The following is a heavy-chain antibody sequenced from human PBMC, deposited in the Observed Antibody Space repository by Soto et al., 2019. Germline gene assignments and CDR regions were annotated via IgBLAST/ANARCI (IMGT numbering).Heavy chain of an antibody. CDR1: GFTFSSYA. CDR3: ARGGIVVYPYYYYGMDV. J-gene: IGHJ6*02. D-gene: IGHD3-22*01. CDR2: ISYDGSNK. V-gene: IGHV3-30-3*01. Sequence: QVQLVESGGGVVQPGRSLRLSCAASGFTFSSYAMHWVRQAPGKGLEWVAVISYDGSNKYYADSVKDRFTISRDNSKNTLYLQMNSLRAEDTAVYYCARGGIVVYPYYYYGMDVWGQGTTVTVSS.